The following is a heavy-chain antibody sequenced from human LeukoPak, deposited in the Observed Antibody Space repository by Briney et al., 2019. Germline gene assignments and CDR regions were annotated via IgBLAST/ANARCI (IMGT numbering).Heavy chain of an antibody. CDR1: GYIFTSYY. CDR3: VREYHGGYFDF. Sequence: ASVKVSCKASGYIFTSYYMHWVRQAPGQGLEWLGVVYPSAGTSDPAQRFRARITLSDDTSTSTAYMELRSLKSEDRAVYFCVREYHGGYFDFWGQGTLVTVSS. D-gene: IGHD3-16*01. J-gene: IGHJ4*02. CDR2: VYPSAGTS. V-gene: IGHV1-46*03.